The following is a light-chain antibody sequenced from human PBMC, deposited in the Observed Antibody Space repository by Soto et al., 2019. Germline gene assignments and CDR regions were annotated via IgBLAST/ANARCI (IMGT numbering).Light chain of an antibody. CDR2: AAS. Sequence: EIWMTQSPDTLSVCPGDIATLSGRASQSVRSNLAWYQQKPGQPPRLLIYAASTRVTTIPARFSGSEFGTEFTLTISSLQSEDFAVYYCQQYNSWPPTFGQGTKV. CDR3: QQYNSWPPT. J-gene: IGKJ1*01. CDR1: QSVRSN. V-gene: IGKV3-15*01.